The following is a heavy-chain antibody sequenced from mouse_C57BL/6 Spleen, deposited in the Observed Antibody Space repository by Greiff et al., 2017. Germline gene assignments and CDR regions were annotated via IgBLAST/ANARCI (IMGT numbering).Heavy chain of an antibody. Sequence: QVQLKQPGAELVMPGASVKLSCKASGYTFTSYWMHWVKQRPGQGLEWIGEIDPSDSYTNYNQKFKGKSTLTVDKSSSTAYMQLSSLTSEDSAVYYCAALSNSVDYWGQGTTRTVSS. CDR3: AALSNSVDY. CDR2: IDPSDSYT. J-gene: IGHJ2*01. D-gene: IGHD2-5*01. V-gene: IGHV1-69*01. CDR1: GYTFTSYW.